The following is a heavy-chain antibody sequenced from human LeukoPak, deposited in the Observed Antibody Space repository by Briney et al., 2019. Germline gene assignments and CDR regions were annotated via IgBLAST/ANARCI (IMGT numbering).Heavy chain of an antibody. CDR2: IYYSGST. Sequence: SQTLSLTCTVSGGSISSGGYYWSLIRQHPGKGLEWIGYIYYSGSTYYNPSLKSRVTISVDTSKDQFSLKLSSVTAADTAVYYCASSEMITFGGVIVIGAFDIWGQGTMVTASS. CDR3: ASSEMITFGGVIVIGAFDI. J-gene: IGHJ3*02. D-gene: IGHD3-16*02. CDR1: GGSISSGGYY. V-gene: IGHV4-31*03.